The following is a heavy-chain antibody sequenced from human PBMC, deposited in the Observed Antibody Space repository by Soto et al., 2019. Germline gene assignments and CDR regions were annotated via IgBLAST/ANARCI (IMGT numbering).Heavy chain of an antibody. J-gene: IGHJ4*02. Sequence: SETLSLTCAVYGGSFSGYYWSWIRQPPGKGLEWIGEINHSGSTNYNPSLKSRVTISVDTSKNQFSLKLSSVTAADTAVYYCASPQKRGGTRYFDYWGQGTLVTVSS. D-gene: IGHD1-7*01. CDR1: GGSFSGYY. CDR3: ASPQKRGGTRYFDY. V-gene: IGHV4-34*01. CDR2: INHSGST.